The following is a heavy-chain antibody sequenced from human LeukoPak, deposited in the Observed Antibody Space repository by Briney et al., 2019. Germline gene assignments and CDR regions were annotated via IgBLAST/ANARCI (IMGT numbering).Heavy chain of an antibody. V-gene: IGHV1-8*01. CDR3: ARGLDYYDSSGYYYRRYYYGMDV. J-gene: IGHJ6*02. Sequence: VALVKVSCKASGYTFTSYDINWVRQATGQGLEWMGWMNPNSGNTGYAQKFQGRVTMTRNTSISTAYMELSSLRSEDTAVYYCARGLDYYDSSGYYYRRYYYGMDVWGQGTTVTVSS. D-gene: IGHD3-22*01. CDR1: GYTFTSYD. CDR2: MNPNSGNT.